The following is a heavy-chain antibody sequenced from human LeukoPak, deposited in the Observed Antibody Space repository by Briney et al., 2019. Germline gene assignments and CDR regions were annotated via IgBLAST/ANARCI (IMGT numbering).Heavy chain of an antibody. Sequence: ASVKVSCKPSGYLFSNYGLFWVRPAPGQGLEWMGWISGDNRNIKYAEKFQGTVTMTTDTLTTTAYMELRSLRSDDTAIYYCARYRLPDYYYYYFMDVWGSGTSVTVSS. CDR3: ARYRLPDYYYYYFMDV. V-gene: IGHV1-18*01. CDR1: GYLFSNYG. J-gene: IGHJ6*03. CDR2: ISGDNRNI. D-gene: IGHD3-16*02.